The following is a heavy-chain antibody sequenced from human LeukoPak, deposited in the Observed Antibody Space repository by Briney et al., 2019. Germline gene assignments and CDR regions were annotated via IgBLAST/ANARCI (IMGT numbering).Heavy chain of an antibody. CDR3: ARGGFATYYFDY. D-gene: IGHD3-22*01. Sequence: ASVKVSCKASGGTFSSYAISWVRQAPGQGLEWMGGIIPIFDTANYAQKFQGRVTITADESTSTAYMELSSLRSEDTAVYYCARGGFATYYFDYWGQGTLVTVSS. CDR2: IIPIFDTA. CDR1: GGTFSSYA. V-gene: IGHV1-69*13. J-gene: IGHJ4*02.